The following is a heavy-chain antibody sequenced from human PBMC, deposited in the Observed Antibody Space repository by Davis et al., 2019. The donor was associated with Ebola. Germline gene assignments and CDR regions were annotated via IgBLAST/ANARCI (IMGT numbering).Heavy chain of an antibody. CDR3: ARAGQWLRFWYWGYAFDM. V-gene: IGHV5-51*01. D-gene: IGHD5-12*01. Sequence: GESLKISCKGSGYTFSSYWIAWVRQMPGKGLEWMGIIYPGDSNTKYSPSFQGQVTISADKSINTAYLQWSSLKASDTAMYYCARAGQWLRFWYWGYAFDMWGQGTMVTVSS. CDR2: IYPGDSNT. CDR1: GYTFSSYW. J-gene: IGHJ3*02.